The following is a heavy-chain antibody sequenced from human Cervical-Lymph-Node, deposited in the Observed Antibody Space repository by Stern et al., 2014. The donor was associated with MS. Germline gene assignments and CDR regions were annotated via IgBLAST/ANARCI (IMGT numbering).Heavy chain of an antibody. D-gene: IGHD2-15*01. CDR2: INAGNGNI. J-gene: IGHJ5*01. CDR3: ARDGGYAVAATTIFDS. V-gene: IGHV1-3*01. CDR1: GYRFTNYG. Sequence: VQLVESGAEVRIPGASVKLSCKASGYRFTNYGIHWVRQAPGQRLECMGWINAGNGNIKYSESFQGRVTFTGDTSASKVSMELSSRRSEDTAGYYCARDGGYAVAATTIFDSWGQGALVTVSP.